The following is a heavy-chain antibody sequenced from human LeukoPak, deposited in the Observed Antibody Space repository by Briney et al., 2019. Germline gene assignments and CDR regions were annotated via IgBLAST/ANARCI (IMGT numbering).Heavy chain of an antibody. D-gene: IGHD6-13*01. J-gene: IGHJ3*02. Sequence: GGSLRLSCAASGFTFTTYSMNWVRQAPGKGLEWVSSISSSSSYIYYADSVKGRFTISRDNAKNSLYLQMNSLRAEDTAVYYCARVSAAGRSHAFDIWGQGTMVTVSS. V-gene: IGHV3-21*01. CDR2: ISSSSSYI. CDR1: GFTFTTYS. CDR3: ARVSAAGRSHAFDI.